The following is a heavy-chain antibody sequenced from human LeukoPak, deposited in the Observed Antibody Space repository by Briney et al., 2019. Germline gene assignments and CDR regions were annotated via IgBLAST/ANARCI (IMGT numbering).Heavy chain of an antibody. CDR2: IYYSGST. Sequence: PSETLSLTCTVSGGSISSSSYYWGWIRQPPGKGLEWIGSIYYSGSTYYNPSLKSRVTISVDTSKNQFSLKLSSVTAADTAVYYCARDGYDSSGYYYGCFDYWGQGTLVTVSS. CDR3: ARDGYDSSGYYYGCFDY. CDR1: GGSISSSSYY. D-gene: IGHD3-22*01. J-gene: IGHJ4*02. V-gene: IGHV4-39*07.